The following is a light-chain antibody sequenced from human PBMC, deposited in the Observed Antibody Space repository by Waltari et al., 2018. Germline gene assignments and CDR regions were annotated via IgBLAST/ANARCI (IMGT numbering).Light chain of an antibody. CDR3: QQRISWLGWT. CDR2: GAS. CDR1: QSVSTY. V-gene: IGKV3-11*01. Sequence: EIVLTQSPATLSWSPGERATLSCRASQSVSTYLAWYQQKPGQVPRLLITGASNRATGIPARFSGSGSGTDFTLTISSLEPEDFAVYYCQQRISWLGWTFGQGTKVEIK. J-gene: IGKJ1*01.